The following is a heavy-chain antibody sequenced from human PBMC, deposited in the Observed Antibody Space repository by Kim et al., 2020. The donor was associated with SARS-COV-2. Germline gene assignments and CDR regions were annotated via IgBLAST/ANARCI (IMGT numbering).Heavy chain of an antibody. CDR1: GGSITSYY. CDR2: IYYSGST. J-gene: IGHJ5*02. CDR3: AREMRSNWFDP. V-gene: IGHV4-59*13. Sequence: SETLSLTCTVYGGSITSYYWSWIRQSPGKGLERIGYIYYSGSTNYNPSLKSRVTISVDTSKNQFSLKVTSVTAADTAVYYCAREMRSNWFDPCGQGTLGTVSS.